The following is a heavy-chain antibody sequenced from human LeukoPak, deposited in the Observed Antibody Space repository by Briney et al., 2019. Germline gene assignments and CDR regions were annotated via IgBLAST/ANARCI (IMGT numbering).Heavy chain of an antibody. V-gene: IGHV4-61*01. J-gene: IGHJ4*02. CDR2: IYYSGST. CDR1: GGSISSSSYY. Sequence: SETLSLTCTVSGGSISSSSYYWSWLRQPPGKGLEWIGYIYYSGSTNYNPSLKSRVTISVDTSKNQFSLKLSSVTAADTAVYYCASSTITFDWLPHFDYWGQGTLVTVPS. CDR3: ASSTITFDWLPHFDY. D-gene: IGHD3-9*01.